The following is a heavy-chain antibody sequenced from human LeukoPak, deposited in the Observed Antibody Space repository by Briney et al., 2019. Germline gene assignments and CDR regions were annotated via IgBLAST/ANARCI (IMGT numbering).Heavy chain of an antibody. V-gene: IGHV1-2*02. CDR2: INPNSGGT. Sequence: ASVKVSCKASGYTFTGYYMHWVRQAPGQGLEWMGWINPNSGGTNYAQKFQGRVTMTRDTSISTAYMELSRLRSDDTAVYYCAREGRSIAAAGRGWFDPWGQGSLVTVSS. CDR3: AREGRSIAAAGRGWFDP. J-gene: IGHJ5*02. D-gene: IGHD6-13*01. CDR1: GYTFTGYY.